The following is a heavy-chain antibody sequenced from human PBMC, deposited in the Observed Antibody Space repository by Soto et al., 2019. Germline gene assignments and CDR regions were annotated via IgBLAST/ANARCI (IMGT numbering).Heavy chain of an antibody. J-gene: IGHJ4*02. V-gene: IGHV3-23*01. CDR1: GFTFSTSA. Sequence: EVQLLESGGGLVQPGGSLRLSCAASGFTFSTSAMSWVRQAPGKGLEWVSGISGSGANTNYADSVKGRFTISRDNSKNTLYLQMNSLRAEDTAVYYCAKDPYCSGGSCYSDYWGQGPLVTVSS. CDR3: AKDPYCSGGSCYSDY. CDR2: ISGSGANT. D-gene: IGHD2-15*01.